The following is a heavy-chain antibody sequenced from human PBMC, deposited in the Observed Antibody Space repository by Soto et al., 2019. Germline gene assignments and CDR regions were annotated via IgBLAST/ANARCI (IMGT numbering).Heavy chain of an antibody. CDR1: GFTFRIYS. CDR3: ARDATFGTKGGSFDI. D-gene: IGHD3-16*01. Sequence: VGSLRLSCAASGFTFRIYSMHWVRQSPGKGLEWVAVMWYDGTNKYYGESVKGRFTISRDNSENTLYLQMNSLRVEVTAVYYCARDATFGTKGGSFDIWGHGTLVTVSS. V-gene: IGHV3-33*01. J-gene: IGHJ3*02. CDR2: MWYDGTNK.